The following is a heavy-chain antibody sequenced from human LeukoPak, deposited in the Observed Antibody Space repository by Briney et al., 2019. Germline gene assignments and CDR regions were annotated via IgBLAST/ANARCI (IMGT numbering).Heavy chain of an antibody. Sequence: PGGSLRLSCAASGFTFSIYSMSWVRQAPGKGLEWVSIISGTGAVTFYADSLKGRFTISRDNSKNTLYLQMNSLRDEDTAEYYCAKGAVTATRKFDYWGQGTLVTVSS. CDR3: AKGAVTATRKFDY. D-gene: IGHD2-21*02. J-gene: IGHJ4*02. V-gene: IGHV3-23*01. CDR2: ISGTGAVT. CDR1: GFTFSIYS.